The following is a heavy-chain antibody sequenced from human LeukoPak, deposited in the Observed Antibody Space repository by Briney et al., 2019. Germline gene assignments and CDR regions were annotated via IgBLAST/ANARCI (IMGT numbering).Heavy chain of an antibody. V-gene: IGHV3-23*01. CDR3: ARDIELSC. J-gene: IGHJ4*02. D-gene: IGHD1-26*01. CDR1: GFTFSDSA. Sequence: GGSLRLSCEASGFTFSDSAMSWVRQASGRGLEWVSLISASGGNSYYADSVKGRFTVSRDSSKNTLHLQMDSLRAEDTAVYYCARDIELSCWGQGTLVTVSS. CDR2: ISASGGNS.